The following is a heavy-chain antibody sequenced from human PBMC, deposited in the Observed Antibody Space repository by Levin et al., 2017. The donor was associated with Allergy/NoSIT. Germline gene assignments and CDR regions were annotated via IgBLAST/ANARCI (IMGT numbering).Heavy chain of an antibody. D-gene: IGHD5-18*01. CDR2: ISGSGGST. V-gene: IGHV3-23*01. CDR3: AKGRYSYGY. J-gene: IGHJ4*02. Sequence: LSLTCAASGFTFSSYAMSWVRQAPGKGLEWVSAISGSGGSTYYADSVKGRFTISRDNSKNTLYLQMNSLRAEDTAVYYCAKGRYSYGYWGQGTLVTVSS. CDR1: GFTFSSYA.